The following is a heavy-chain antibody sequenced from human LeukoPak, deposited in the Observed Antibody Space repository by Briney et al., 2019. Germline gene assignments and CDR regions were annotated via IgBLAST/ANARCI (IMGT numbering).Heavy chain of an antibody. J-gene: IGHJ4*02. CDR2: IIPIFGTA. D-gene: IGHD5-18*01. V-gene: IGHV1-69*13. CDR1: GGTFSSYA. CDR3: ARGYSYGYRGLGGNFDY. Sequence: VKVSCKASGGTFSSYAISWVRQAPGQGLEWMGGIIPIFGTANYAQKFQGRVTITTDESTSTAYMELSSLRSEDTAVYYCARGYSYGYRGLGGNFDYWGQGTLVTVSS.